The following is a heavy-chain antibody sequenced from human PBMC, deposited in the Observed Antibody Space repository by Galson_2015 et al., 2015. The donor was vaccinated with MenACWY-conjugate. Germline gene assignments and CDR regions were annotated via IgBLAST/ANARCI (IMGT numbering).Heavy chain of an antibody. V-gene: IGHV5-51*01. Sequence: QSGAEVKKPGESLRISCKGSGYTFTSYWIVWVRQMPGKGLEWMGTIYPGDSDTRYSPSFQGQVTISADTSINTAYLQWRSLKASDTAMYYCGRGEWGFNILTGYYKDAFDMWGPGTMVTVSS. D-gene: IGHD3-9*01. J-gene: IGHJ3*02. CDR1: GYTFTSYW. CDR3: GRGEWGFNILTGYYKDAFDM. CDR2: IYPGDSDT.